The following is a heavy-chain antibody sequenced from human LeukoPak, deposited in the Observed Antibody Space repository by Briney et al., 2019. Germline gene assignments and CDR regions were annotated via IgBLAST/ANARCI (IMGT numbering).Heavy chain of an antibody. Sequence: ASVKVSCKASGYTFTSYGISWVRQAPGQGLEWMGWISAYNGNTNYAQKLQGRVTMTTDTSTSTAYMELRSLRSDDTAVYYCARDWPTIAAAGTIPEYFQHWGQGTLVTVSS. CDR1: GYTFTSYG. D-gene: IGHD6-13*01. J-gene: IGHJ1*01. CDR2: ISAYNGNT. CDR3: ARDWPTIAAAGTIPEYFQH. V-gene: IGHV1-18*01.